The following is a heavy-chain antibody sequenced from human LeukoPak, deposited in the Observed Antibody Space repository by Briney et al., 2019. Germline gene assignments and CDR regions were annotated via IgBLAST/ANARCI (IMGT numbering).Heavy chain of an antibody. CDR2: INHSGST. D-gene: IGHD2-2*01. CDR3: ARGCWMQYQLLYYYYYMDV. Sequence: SETLSLTCAVYGGSFNGYYWSWIRQLPGKGLEWIGEINHSGSTNYNPSLKSRVTISVDTSKNQFSLKLSSVTAADTAVYYCARGCWMQYQLLYYYYYMDVWGKGTTVTVSS. J-gene: IGHJ6*03. CDR1: GGSFNGYY. V-gene: IGHV4-34*01.